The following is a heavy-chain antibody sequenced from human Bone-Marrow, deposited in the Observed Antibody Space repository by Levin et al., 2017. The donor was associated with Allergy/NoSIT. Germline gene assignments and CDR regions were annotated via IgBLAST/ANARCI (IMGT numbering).Heavy chain of an antibody. J-gene: IGHJ4*01. V-gene: IGHV1-18*01. D-gene: IGHD5/OR15-5a*01. Sequence: ASVKVSCKASGYTFSSYVISWVRQVPGQGLEWMGWSSAYNGRTKYVQNFEDRVNMTTDRSTSTAYMELRSLGSGDTAVYYCARENYDTSGLRLRFDAWGHGTLFTVSS. CDR1: GYTFSSYV. CDR2: SSAYNGRT. CDR3: ARENYDTSGLRLRFDA.